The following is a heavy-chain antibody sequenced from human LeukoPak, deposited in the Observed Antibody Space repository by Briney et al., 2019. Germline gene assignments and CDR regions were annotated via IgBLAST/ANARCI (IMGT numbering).Heavy chain of an antibody. CDR2: ISSSGSTI. CDR3: ARESGERGYSYGFRYFDY. CDR1: GFTFSSYE. Sequence: PGGSLRLSCAASGFTFSSYEMNWVRQAPGKGLEWVSYISSSGSTIYYADSVEGRFTISRDNDKNSLYVQMNSLRAEDTAVYYCARESGERGYSYGFRYFDYWGQGTLVTVSS. D-gene: IGHD5-18*01. J-gene: IGHJ4*02. V-gene: IGHV3-48*03.